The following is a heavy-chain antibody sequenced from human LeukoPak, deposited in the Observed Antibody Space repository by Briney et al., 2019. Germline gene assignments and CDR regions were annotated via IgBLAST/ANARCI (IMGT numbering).Heavy chain of an antibody. J-gene: IGHJ5*02. D-gene: IGHD3-9*01. V-gene: IGHV2-5*02. Sequence: SGPTLVNPTQTLTLTCTFSGFSLSTRGVGVGWIRQPPGKALEWLALIYWDDDKRNSPYLKSRLTITKDTSKNQVVLTMTNMDPVDTATYYCAHSREYYDILTGCYGSNWFDPWGQGTLVTVSS. CDR2: IYWDDDK. CDR3: AHSREYYDILTGCYGSNWFDP. CDR1: GFSLSTRGVG.